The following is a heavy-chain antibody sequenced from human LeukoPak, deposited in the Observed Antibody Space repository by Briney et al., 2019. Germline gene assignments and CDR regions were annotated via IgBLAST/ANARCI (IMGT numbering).Heavy chain of an antibody. D-gene: IGHD4-17*01. CDR2: IYPGDSNT. Sequence: GESLKISCRGSGYSFATNWIGWVRQRPGKGPEWMGIIYPGDSNTKYSPSFQGQVIISVDKSISTAYLQWSSLKASDTAICYCARQCGDYVCGRDYWGQGTLVTVSS. CDR3: ARQCGDYVCGRDY. V-gene: IGHV5-51*01. J-gene: IGHJ4*02. CDR1: GYSFATNW.